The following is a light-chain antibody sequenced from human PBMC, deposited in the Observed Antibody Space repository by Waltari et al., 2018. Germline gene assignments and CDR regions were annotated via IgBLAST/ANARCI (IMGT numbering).Light chain of an antibody. J-gene: IGKJ4*01. V-gene: IGKV2D-29*02. CDR1: QSLLHSDGKTY. Sequence: DIVMTQTPLSLSVTPGQAAAISCKSSQSLLHSDGKTYLYWYLQKPGQSPHLLIYELSNRFPGVPDRCSGTGSGTDITLKISRVEAEDVGVYYCMQSIQFPVTFGGGTKVEIK. CDR2: ELS. CDR3: MQSIQFPVT.